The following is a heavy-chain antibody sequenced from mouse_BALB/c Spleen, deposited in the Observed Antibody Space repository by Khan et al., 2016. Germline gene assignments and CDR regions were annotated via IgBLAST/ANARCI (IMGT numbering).Heavy chain of an antibody. CDR3: ARSRPGTPYYFDY. CDR1: GFNIKDTY. CDR2: IDPANGNT. Sequence: VQLKQSGAELVKPGASVKLSCTASGFNIKDTYMHWVKQRPEQGLEWIGRIDPANGNTKYDPKFQGKATITADTSSNTAYLQLSSLTSEDTAVYYCARSRPGTPYYFDYWGQGTTLTVSS. J-gene: IGHJ2*01. V-gene: IGHV14-3*02. D-gene: IGHD4-1*01.